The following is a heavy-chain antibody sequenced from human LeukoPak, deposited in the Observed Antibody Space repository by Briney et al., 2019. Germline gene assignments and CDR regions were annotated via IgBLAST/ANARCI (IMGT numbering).Heavy chain of an antibody. V-gene: IGHV4-59*01. D-gene: IGHD2-21*02. CDR3: ASGKAYCGGDCYYYYYYGMDV. Sequence: SETLSLTCTVSGGSISSYYWSWIRQPPGKGLEWIGYISYSGSTNYNPSLKSRVTISVDTSKNQFSLKLSSVTAADTAVYYCASGKAYCGGDCYYYYYYGMDVWGQGTTVTVSS. CDR2: ISYSGST. J-gene: IGHJ6*02. CDR1: GGSISSYY.